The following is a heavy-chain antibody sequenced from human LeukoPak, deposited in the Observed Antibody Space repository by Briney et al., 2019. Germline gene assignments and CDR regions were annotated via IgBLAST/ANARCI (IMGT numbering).Heavy chain of an antibody. CDR2: IYTNGST. V-gene: IGHV4-4*07. CDR3: ARVVSGSWYRTIDY. D-gene: IGHD6-13*01. Sequence: SETLSLTCTVSGGSISSYYWSWIRQPAGKGLEWIGRIYTNGSTNYNPSLKSRVTMSVDTSKNQFSLKLSSVTAADTAVYYCARVVSGSWYRTIDYWGQGTLVTVSS. J-gene: IGHJ4*02. CDR1: GGSISSYY.